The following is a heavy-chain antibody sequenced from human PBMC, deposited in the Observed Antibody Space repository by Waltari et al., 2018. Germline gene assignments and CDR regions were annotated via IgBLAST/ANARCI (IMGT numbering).Heavy chain of an antibody. V-gene: IGHV3-15*01. CDR2: IKSQSDGGTR. CDR3: TTDPLGP. J-gene: IGHJ5*02. Sequence: EVQFVESGGGLVKPGGSFRLSCTASGLLVRNAWMSWVRQAPGKGPEWVGRIKSQSDGGTRDYAAPVKGRFSISREDSKNLMFLQMNSLTIEDTAVYYCTTDPLGPWGQGTLVTVSS. CDR1: GLLVRNAW.